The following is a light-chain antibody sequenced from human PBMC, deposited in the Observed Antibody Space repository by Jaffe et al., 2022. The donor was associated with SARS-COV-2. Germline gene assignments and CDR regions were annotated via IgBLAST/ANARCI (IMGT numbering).Light chain of an antibody. Sequence: EIVLTQSPGTLSLSPGERATLSCRASQSLGSNYLAWYQQKPGQAPRLLIYGASSRATGIPDRFSGSGSGTDFTLTISRLEPEDFAVYYCQQYRSSKTFGQGTRLEI. CDR3: QQYRSSKT. CDR1: QSLGSNY. J-gene: IGKJ2*01. V-gene: IGKV3-20*01. CDR2: GAS.